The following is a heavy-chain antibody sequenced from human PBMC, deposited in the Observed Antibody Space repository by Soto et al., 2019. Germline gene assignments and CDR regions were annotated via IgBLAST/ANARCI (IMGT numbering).Heavy chain of an antibody. CDR3: ARVGAVTHALYYYYGMDV. Sequence: SKTLSRSCTASGGSISRYYWSWIRQPPGKGLEWIGYIYYSGSTNYNPSLKSRVTISVDTSKNQFSLKLSSVTAADTAVYYCARVGAVTHALYYYYGMDVWGQGTTVTVSS. J-gene: IGHJ6*02. CDR2: IYYSGST. CDR1: GGSISRYY. V-gene: IGHV4-59*01. D-gene: IGHD2-21*02.